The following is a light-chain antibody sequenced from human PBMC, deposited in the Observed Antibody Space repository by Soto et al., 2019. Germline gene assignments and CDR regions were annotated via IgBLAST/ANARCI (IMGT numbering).Light chain of an antibody. J-gene: IGLJ1*01. CDR1: SSDVGGYNY. CDR2: EVS. Sequence: SALTQPSTVSGYPAQSITISYNGTSSDVGGYNYVSWYQQQSGKAPKLMIHEVSNRPSAVSNRFSGSSSGNTASLSISGLQAEDEADYYCSSYTSSRAYVFGIGTRVTVL. CDR3: SSYTSSRAYV. V-gene: IGLV2-14*01.